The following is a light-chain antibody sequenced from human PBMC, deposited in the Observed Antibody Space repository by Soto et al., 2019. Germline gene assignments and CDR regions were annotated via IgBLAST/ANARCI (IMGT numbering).Light chain of an antibody. V-gene: IGKV1-13*02. J-gene: IGKJ2*01. Sequence: AIRLTQSPSSLSAAVGDRVTITCRASQGISSALAWYQQKPGKAPKLLIYDASSLESGVPSRFSGSGSGTDFTLTISSLQPEDFATYYCQQFNSYPLMYTFGQGTKLEIK. CDR1: QGISSA. CDR2: DAS. CDR3: QQFNSYPLMYT.